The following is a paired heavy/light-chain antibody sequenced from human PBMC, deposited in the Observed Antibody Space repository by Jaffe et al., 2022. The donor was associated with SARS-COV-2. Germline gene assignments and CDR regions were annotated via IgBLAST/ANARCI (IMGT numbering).Light chain of an antibody. CDR3: QQYGSVPPLT. CDR2: DAS. CDR1: QDIGYY. Sequence: DIQMTQSPSFLSASVGGRVTITCQASQDIGYYLNWYQQKPGKAPNILIYDASNLETGVPSRFSGNGSGTDFSFTIISLQPEDIATYYCQQYGSVPPLTFGGGTKVEIK. J-gene: IGKJ4*01. V-gene: IGKV1-33*01.
Heavy chain of an antibody. V-gene: IGHV3-30*18. Sequence: QVQLVESGGGVVQPGKSLSLSCAASGFIFHRYGMHWVRQAPGKGLEWVSFISYDGREEYYGDSVRGRFTISRDNSKNTVFLQMSSLRPEDTALYFCAKGYYDSSGLIDQWGQGTLVIVSS. CDR1: GFIFHRYG. CDR3: AKGYYDSSGLIDQ. CDR2: ISYDGREE. D-gene: IGHD3-22*01. J-gene: IGHJ4*02.